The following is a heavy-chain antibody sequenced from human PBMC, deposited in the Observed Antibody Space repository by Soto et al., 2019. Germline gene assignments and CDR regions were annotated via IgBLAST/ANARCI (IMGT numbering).Heavy chain of an antibody. CDR2: ISASDGNT. CDR1: GYTFAIYG. V-gene: IGHV1-18*01. Sequence: ASVKVSCKASGYTFAIYGVSWVRQAPGQGLEWMGWISASDGNTNYAQKLQGRVTMTTDTSTNTAFMELRSLRSDDTAVYYCARSGATVTRLFDYWGHGTLVTVSS. CDR3: ARSGATVTRLFDY. D-gene: IGHD4-17*01. J-gene: IGHJ4*01.